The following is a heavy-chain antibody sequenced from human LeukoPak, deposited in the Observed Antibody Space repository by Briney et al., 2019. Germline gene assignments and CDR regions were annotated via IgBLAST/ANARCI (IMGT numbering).Heavy chain of an antibody. CDR3: ARDWTDDGGGRGIDN. V-gene: IGHV3-9*01. Sequence: QTGGSLRLSCAASGFTFADYAMHWVRQAPGKGLEWVSTITWNGGDMGYADSVKGRFTISRDNAKNSLYLQMNSLRAEDTAVYYCARDWTDDGGGRGIDNWGQGTQVTVSS. CDR1: GFTFADYA. J-gene: IGHJ4*01. D-gene: IGHD2-15*01. CDR2: ITWNGGDM.